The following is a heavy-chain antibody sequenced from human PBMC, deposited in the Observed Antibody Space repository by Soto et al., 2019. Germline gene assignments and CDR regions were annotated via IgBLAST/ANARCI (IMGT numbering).Heavy chain of an antibody. Sequence: PSETLSLTCAGSGGSISSSNWWSWVRQPPGKGLEWIGEIYHSGSTNYNPSLKSRVTISVDKSKNQFSLKLSSVTAADTAVYYCARDKYSSSWHYYYYGMDVWGQGTTVTVSS. CDR1: GGSISSSNW. D-gene: IGHD6-13*01. V-gene: IGHV4-4*02. J-gene: IGHJ6*02. CDR3: ARDKYSSSWHYYYYGMDV. CDR2: IYHSGST.